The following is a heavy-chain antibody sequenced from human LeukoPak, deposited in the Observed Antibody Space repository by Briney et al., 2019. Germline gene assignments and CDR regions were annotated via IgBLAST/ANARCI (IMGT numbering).Heavy chain of an antibody. J-gene: IGHJ4*02. V-gene: IGHV3-30*18. Sequence: GGSLRLSCVASGFSFSTFGMHWVRQAPGKGLEWVALVSDDGQYYADSVKGRFTISRGNSKNTVYLQMNSLRAEDTAVYYCAKDMGYTSMLSDEWGQGTLVTVSS. CDR2: VSDDGQ. CDR1: GFSFSTFG. CDR3: AKDMGYTSMLSDE. D-gene: IGHD3-16*01.